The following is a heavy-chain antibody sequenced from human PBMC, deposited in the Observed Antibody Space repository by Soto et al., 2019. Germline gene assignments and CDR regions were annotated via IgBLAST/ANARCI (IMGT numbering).Heavy chain of an antibody. CDR2: ISGNGGTT. D-gene: IGHD3-3*02. CDR1: GIIFSNYA. CDR3: AKDIRGLPALADC. J-gene: IGHJ4*02. Sequence: EVQLLESGGGLVQPGGSLRLSCAASGIIFSNYAMSWVRQAPGKGLEWVSGISGNGGTTYSADSVRGRFTVSRDNSKNTLFRKMNSLRPEDTAIYYCAKDIRGLPALADCWGQGTLVTVSS. V-gene: IGHV3-23*01.